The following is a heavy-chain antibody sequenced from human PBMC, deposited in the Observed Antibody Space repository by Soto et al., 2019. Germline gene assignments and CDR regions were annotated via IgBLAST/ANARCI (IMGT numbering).Heavy chain of an antibody. CDR2: MSSSGDSI. CDR3: ARVRFGQWGYAMEV. Sequence: QVQLVESGGGLVKPGGSLRLSCAASGITFSDCYMNWIRQAPGKGLEWVSYMSSSGDSINYAGSVRGRFTVSRDNAKKSLYLQMNSLRAEDTALYYCARVRFGQWGYAMEVWGQGTTVTVYS. CDR1: GITFSDCY. D-gene: IGHD3-10*01. J-gene: IGHJ6*02. V-gene: IGHV3-11*01.